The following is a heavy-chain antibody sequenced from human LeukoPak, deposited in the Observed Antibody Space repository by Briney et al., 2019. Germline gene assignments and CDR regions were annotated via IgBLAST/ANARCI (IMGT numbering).Heavy chain of an antibody. CDR1: GFTFSSYA. CDR2: ISGSGSHT. CDR3: AKDDSGSYISDAFDI. J-gene: IGHJ3*02. D-gene: IGHD1-26*01. Sequence: PGGSLRLSCAASGFTFSSYAMSWVRQAPGKGLEWVSGISGSGSHTYCADSVKGRFTISRDNSKNTLFLQMNSLRAEDTAVYYCAKDDSGSYISDAFDIWGQGTMVTVSS. V-gene: IGHV3-23*01.